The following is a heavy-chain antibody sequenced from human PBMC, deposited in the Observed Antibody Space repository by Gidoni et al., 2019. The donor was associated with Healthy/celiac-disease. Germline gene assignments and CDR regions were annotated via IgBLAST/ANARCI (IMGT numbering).Heavy chain of an antibody. Sequence: QVQLQESGPGLVKPSGTLSLTCAVSGGSISSGNWWSWVRQPPGKGLEWIGEIYHSGRTNYNPSLKSGVTISVDKSKNQFSLKLSSVTAADTAVYYCAGERRNWLDPWGQGTLVTVSS. CDR2: IYHSGRT. CDR3: AGERRNWLDP. V-gene: IGHV4-4*02. CDR1: GGSISSGNW. J-gene: IGHJ5*02.